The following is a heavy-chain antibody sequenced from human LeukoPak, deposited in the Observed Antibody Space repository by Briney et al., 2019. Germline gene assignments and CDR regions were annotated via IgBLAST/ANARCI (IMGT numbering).Heavy chain of an antibody. CDR3: ARDAPPYYYGSGTPIY. D-gene: IGHD3-10*01. J-gene: IGHJ4*02. V-gene: IGHV3-48*03. Sequence: PGGSLRLSCAASGFTFSSYEMNWVRQAPGKGLEWVSYISSSGSTIYYADSVKGRFTISRDNAKNSLYLQMNSLRAEDTAVYYCARDAPPYYYGSGTPIYWGQGTLVTVSS. CDR2: ISSSGSTI. CDR1: GFTFSSYE.